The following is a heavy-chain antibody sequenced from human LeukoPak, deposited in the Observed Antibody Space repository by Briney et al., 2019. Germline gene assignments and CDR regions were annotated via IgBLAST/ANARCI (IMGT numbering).Heavy chain of an antibody. CDR1: GFTFSSYS. Sequence: SGGSLRLSCAASGFTFSSYSMNWVRQAPGKGLEWVSSISSSSSYIYYADSVKGRFTISRDNAKNPLYLQMNSLRAEDTAVYYCARGRTVAGTDYWGQGTLVTVSS. CDR3: ARGRTVAGTDY. V-gene: IGHV3-21*01. CDR2: ISSSSSYI. D-gene: IGHD6-19*01. J-gene: IGHJ4*02.